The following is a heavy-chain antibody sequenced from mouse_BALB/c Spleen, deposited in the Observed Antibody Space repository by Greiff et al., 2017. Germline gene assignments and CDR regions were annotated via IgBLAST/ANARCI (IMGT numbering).Heavy chain of an antibody. CDR1: GYTFTSYW. V-gene: IGHV1S81*02. CDR2: INPSNGRT. CDR3: AREKVGDPWFAY. Sequence: QVQLQQPGAELVKPGASVKLSCKASGYTFTSYWMHWVKQRPGQGLAWIGEINPSNGRTNYNEKFKSKATLTVDKSSSTAYMQLSSLTSEDSAVYYCAREKVGDPWFAYWGQGTLVTVSA. J-gene: IGHJ3*01.